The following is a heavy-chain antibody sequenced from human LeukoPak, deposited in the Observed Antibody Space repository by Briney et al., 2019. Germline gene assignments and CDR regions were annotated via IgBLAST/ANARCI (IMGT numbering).Heavy chain of an antibody. J-gene: IGHJ4*02. D-gene: IGHD6-13*01. CDR2: ISYGGSNT. CDR3: ATDSAAAGVLDY. CDR1: GFTFSSYA. V-gene: IGHV3-30-3*01. Sequence: HPGGSLRLSCAASGFTFSSYAIPWVRQAPGKGLEWVAVISYGGSNTYYADSVKGRFTISRDNSKNTLYLQVNSLRAEDTAVYYCATDSAAAGVLDYWGQGTLVTVSS.